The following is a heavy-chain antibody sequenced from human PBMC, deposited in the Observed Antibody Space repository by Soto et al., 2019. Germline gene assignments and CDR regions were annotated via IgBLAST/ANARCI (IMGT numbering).Heavy chain of an antibody. CDR2: IIPIFGTA. CDR3: ARDMALWVIYCSGGSCYSGALDI. CDR1: GGTFSIYA. Sequence: SVKVSCKASGGTFSIYAISGVLQSPLQGLDWMGGIIPIFGTANYAQKFQGRVTITADESTRTAYMELSSLRSEDTAVYYCARDMALWVIYCSGGSCYSGALDIWGQGTMVTVSS. J-gene: IGHJ3*02. D-gene: IGHD2-15*01. V-gene: IGHV1-69*13.